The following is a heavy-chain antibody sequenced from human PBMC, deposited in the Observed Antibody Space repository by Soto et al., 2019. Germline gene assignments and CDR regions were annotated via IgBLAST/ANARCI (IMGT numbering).Heavy chain of an antibody. CDR3: ASMVRGVPADGLYGMDV. J-gene: IGHJ6*02. D-gene: IGHD3-10*01. CDR2: INPSGGST. V-gene: IGHV1-46*03. Sequence: ASVKVSCKASGYTFTSYYMHWVRQAPGQGLEWMGIINPSGGSTSYAQKFQGRVTMTRDTSTSTVYMELSSLRSEDTAVYYCASMVRGVPADGLYGMDVWGQGTTVTVS. CDR1: GYTFTSYY.